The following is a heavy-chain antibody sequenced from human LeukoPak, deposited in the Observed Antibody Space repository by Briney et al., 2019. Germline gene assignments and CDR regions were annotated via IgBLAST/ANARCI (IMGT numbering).Heavy chain of an antibody. CDR1: GDSVSSNSAT. D-gene: IGHD5-18*01. J-gene: IGHJ4*02. CDR2: TYYRSKWYS. V-gene: IGHV6-1*01. CDR3: ARDTRGRIQSSYYFDS. Sequence: SQTLSLTCAISGDSVSSNSATWNWIRQSPSRGLEWLGRTYYRSKWYSDYAVSVKSRITISPDTSKNQFSLQLNPVTPEDAAVYYCARDTRGRIQSSYYFDSWGQGTQVTVSS.